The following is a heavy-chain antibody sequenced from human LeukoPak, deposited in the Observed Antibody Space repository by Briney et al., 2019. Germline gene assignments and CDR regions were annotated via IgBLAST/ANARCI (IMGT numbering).Heavy chain of an antibody. CDR1: GFTFSSYS. CDR3: AKDASLITMIRGVPIIYYYYSMDV. Sequence: GGSLRLSCAASGFTFSSYSMNWVRQAPGKGLEWVSYISRSSSTIYYADSVKGRFTISRDNAKNSLYLQMNSLRAEDTAVYFCAKDASLITMIRGVPIIYYYYSMDVWGKGTTVTISS. J-gene: IGHJ6*03. D-gene: IGHD3-10*01. V-gene: IGHV3-48*01. CDR2: ISRSSSTI.